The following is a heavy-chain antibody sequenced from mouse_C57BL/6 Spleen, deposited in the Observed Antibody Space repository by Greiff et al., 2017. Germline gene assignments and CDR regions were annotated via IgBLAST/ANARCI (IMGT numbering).Heavy chain of an antibody. J-gene: IGHJ2*01. V-gene: IGHV1-52*01. D-gene: IGHD1-1*01. CDR1: GYTFTSYW. CDR2: IDPSDSET. CDR3: ASDYYGSSPYFDY. Sequence: VQLQQPGAELVRPGSSVKLSCKASGYTFTSYWMHWVKQRPIQGLEWIGNIDPSDSETHYNQKFKDKATLTVDKSSSTAYMQLSSLTSEDSAVYYGASDYYGSSPYFDYWGQGTTLTVSS.